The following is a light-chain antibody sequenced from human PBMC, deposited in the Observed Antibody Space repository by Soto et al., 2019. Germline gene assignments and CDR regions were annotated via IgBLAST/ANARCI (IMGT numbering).Light chain of an antibody. J-gene: IGKJ3*01. CDR3: QHANSYPPFT. CDR1: QGIRRW. V-gene: IGKV1-12*01. Sequence: DIQMTQSPSSVSASVGDRVTITCRASQGIRRWLAWYQQKPGKAPKLLIYAASSLQSGVPSRFSGSGSGTDFTLTISSLQPEDFATNYWQHANSYPPFTFGPGTKVYIK. CDR2: AAS.